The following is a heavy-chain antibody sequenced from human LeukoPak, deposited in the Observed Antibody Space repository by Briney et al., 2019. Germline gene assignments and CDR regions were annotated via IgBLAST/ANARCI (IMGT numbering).Heavy chain of an antibody. D-gene: IGHD1-1*01. CDR1: GYSISGGYY. Sequence: SETLSLTCAVSGYSISGGYYWGWIRPPPGKGLEWIGSIYHSGSTYSNPSLRSRVTISIDTSKNQFSLKLSSVTAADTAVYYCARDVTGTLLKWDWGQGTLVTVTS. J-gene: IGHJ4*02. V-gene: IGHV4-38-2*02. CDR3: ARDVTGTLLKWD. CDR2: IYHSGST.